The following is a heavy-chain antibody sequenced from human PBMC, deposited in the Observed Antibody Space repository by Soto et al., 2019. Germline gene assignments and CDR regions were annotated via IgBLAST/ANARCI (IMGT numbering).Heavy chain of an antibody. Sequence: SETLSLTCTVSGGSISSYYWSWIRQPAGKGLEWIGRIYTSGSTNYNPSLKSRVTMSVDTSKNQFSLKLSSVTAADTAVYYCARDKGQQLVSFTRWAYYFDYWGQGNLVTVSS. D-gene: IGHD6-13*01. CDR1: GGSISSYY. V-gene: IGHV4-4*07. CDR2: IYTSGST. CDR3: ARDKGQQLVSFTRWAYYFDY. J-gene: IGHJ4*02.